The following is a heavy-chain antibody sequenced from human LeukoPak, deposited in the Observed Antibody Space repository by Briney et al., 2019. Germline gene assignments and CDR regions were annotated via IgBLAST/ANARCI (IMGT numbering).Heavy chain of an antibody. D-gene: IGHD3-22*01. V-gene: IGHV3-21*01. CDR1: GFTFSSYA. J-gene: IGHJ3*01. Sequence: PGGSLRLSCAASGFTFSSYAMSWVRQAPGKGLEWVSSISGSSSQVWYADSVKGRFTSSRDNAKNSLYLQMSSLRVEDTAVYYCARDQYYSDTSGYPYDVWGQGTMVTVSS. CDR2: ISGSSSQV. CDR3: ARDQYYSDTSGYPYDV.